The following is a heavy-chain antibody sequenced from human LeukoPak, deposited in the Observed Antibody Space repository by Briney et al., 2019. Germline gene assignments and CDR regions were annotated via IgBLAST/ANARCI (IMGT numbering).Heavy chain of an antibody. V-gene: IGHV3-20*04. CDR2: IHWNGDTT. D-gene: IGHD3-9*01. J-gene: IGHJ6*03. Sequence: GGSLRLSCAASGFTFDDYGMNWVRQAPGKGLEWISGIHWNGDTTNYAASVEGRFTISRDNAKNSLYLQMNSLRAEDTALYYCARGLRYYYYYYMDVWGEGTTVTVSS. CDR1: GFTFDDYG. CDR3: ARGLRYYYYYYMDV.